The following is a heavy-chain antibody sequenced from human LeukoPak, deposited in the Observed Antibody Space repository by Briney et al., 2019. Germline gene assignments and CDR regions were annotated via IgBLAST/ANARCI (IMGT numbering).Heavy chain of an antibody. D-gene: IGHD3-10*01. CDR2: ISYDGSNK. V-gene: IGHV3-30*18. Sequence: PGRSLRLSCAASGFTFSSYGMHWVRQAPGKGLEWVAVISYDGSNKYYADSVKGRFTISRDNSKNTLYLQMNSLRAEDTAVYYCAKVLYLYGSGSCPDDYWGQGTLVTVSS. J-gene: IGHJ4*02. CDR1: GFTFSSYG. CDR3: AKVLYLYGSGSCPDDY.